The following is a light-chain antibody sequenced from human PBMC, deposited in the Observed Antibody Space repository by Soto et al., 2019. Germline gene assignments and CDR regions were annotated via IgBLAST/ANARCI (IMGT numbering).Light chain of an antibody. V-gene: IGKV3-20*01. J-gene: IGKJ1*01. CDR1: QSVGGNS. CDR3: QKYQNSPRT. Sequence: ETVLTQSPGTLSSSPGERATVSCRASQSVGGNSLAWYQQRPGQAPRLLIYDTSKRATGIPDRFSGSGSGTDFTLTISRLEPADFAVYYCQKYQNSPRTFGQGTKVEIK. CDR2: DTS.